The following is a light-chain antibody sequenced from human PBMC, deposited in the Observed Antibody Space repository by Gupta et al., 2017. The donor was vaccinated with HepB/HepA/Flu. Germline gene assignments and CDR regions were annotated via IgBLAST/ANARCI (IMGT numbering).Light chain of an antibody. Sequence: IFCGGDNIGSKTVHWYQQRPGQAPLLVVYDDRDRPSGIPDRFSGSNSGSTATLTISRVEVGDEADYYCQVWDNAGFHSMVFGGGTQLTVL. CDR2: DDR. J-gene: IGLJ2*01. CDR3: QVWDNAGFHSMV. V-gene: IGLV3-21*02. CDR1: NIGSKT.